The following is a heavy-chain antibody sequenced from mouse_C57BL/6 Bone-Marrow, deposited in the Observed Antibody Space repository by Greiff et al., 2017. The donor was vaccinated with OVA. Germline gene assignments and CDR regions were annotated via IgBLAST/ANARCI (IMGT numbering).Heavy chain of an antibody. CDR1: GFSLTSYG. Sequence: QVQLKESGPGLVQPSQSLSITCTVSGFSLTSYGVHWVRQSPGKGLEWLGVIWSGGSTDYNAAFISRLSISKDNSKSQVFFKMNSLQADDTAIYYCARAPFYYYGSSGYFDVWGTGTTVTVSS. J-gene: IGHJ1*03. CDR3: ARAPFYYYGSSGYFDV. V-gene: IGHV2-2*01. CDR2: IWSGGST. D-gene: IGHD1-1*01.